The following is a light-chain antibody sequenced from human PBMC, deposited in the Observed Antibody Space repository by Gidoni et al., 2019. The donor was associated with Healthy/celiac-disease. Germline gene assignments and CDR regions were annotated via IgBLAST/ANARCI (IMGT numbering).Light chain of an antibody. V-gene: IGKV3-20*01. Sequence: EIVLTQSPGTLSLSPGERATLSCRASQSVSSSYLAWYQQKPGQAPRLLIYGASSRATGSPDRFSGSGAGTDFTLTISRLEPEDFAVYYCQQYGSSPPWTFGQXTKVEIK. CDR3: QQYGSSPPWT. CDR1: QSVSSSY. J-gene: IGKJ1*01. CDR2: GAS.